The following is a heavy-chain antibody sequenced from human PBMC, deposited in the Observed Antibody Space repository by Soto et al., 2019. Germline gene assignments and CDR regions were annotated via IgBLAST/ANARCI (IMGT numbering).Heavy chain of an antibody. Sequence: QVQLVQSGAEVKKPGASVKVSCKASGYTFTSYGIIWVRQAPGQGLEWMGWISAYNGNTNYAQKLQGRATMSPGTDWGRAYAGRRSLRSDDTEVNYCARGKGDGAGSYYGYWGQGTLVTVSS. V-gene: IGHV1-18*01. CDR3: ARGKGDGAGSYYGY. D-gene: IGHD3-10*01. CDR2: ISAYNGNT. CDR1: GYTFTSYG. J-gene: IGHJ4*02.